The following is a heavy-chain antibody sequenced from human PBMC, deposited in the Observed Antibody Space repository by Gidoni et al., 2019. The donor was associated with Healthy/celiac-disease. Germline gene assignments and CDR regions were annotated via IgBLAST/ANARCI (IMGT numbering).Heavy chain of an antibody. CDR2: ISYDGSNK. CDR3: AKDRDTAMVTYFDY. V-gene: IGHV3-30*18. D-gene: IGHD5-18*01. CDR1: GFTFSSYG. Sequence: QVQLVESGGGVVQPGRSLRLSCAASGFTFSSYGMHWVRQAPGKGLEWVAVISYDGSNKYYADSVKGRFTISRDNSKNTLYLQMNSLRAEDTAVYYCAKDRDTAMVTYFDYWGQGTLVTVSS. J-gene: IGHJ4*02.